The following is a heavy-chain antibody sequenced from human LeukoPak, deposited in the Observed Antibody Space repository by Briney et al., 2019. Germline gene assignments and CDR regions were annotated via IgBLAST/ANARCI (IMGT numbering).Heavy chain of an antibody. V-gene: IGHV1-69*13. CDR1: GGTFISYA. J-gene: IGHJ5*02. Sequence: ASVKVSCKASGGTFISYAISWVRQAPGQGLEWMGGIIPIFGTANYAQKFQGRVTITADESTSTAYMELSSLRSEDTAVYYCARDSVRRGISGWFDRWGQGTLVTVSS. CDR2: IIPIFGTA. CDR3: ARDSVRRGISGWFDR. D-gene: IGHD3-10*01.